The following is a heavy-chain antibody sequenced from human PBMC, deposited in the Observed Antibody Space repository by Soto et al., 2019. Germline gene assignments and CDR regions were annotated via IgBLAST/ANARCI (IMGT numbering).Heavy chain of an antibody. CDR1: GGSFSGYY. CDR2: INHSGST. V-gene: IGHV4-34*01. Sequence: SETLSLTCAVYGGSFSGYYWSWIRQPPGKGLEWIGEINHSGSTTYNPSLKSRVTISVDTSKNPFSLKLSSVTAADTAVYYCARGSTQGYSYGSDYWGQGTLVTVSS. J-gene: IGHJ4*02. CDR3: ARGSTQGYSYGSDY. D-gene: IGHD5-18*01.